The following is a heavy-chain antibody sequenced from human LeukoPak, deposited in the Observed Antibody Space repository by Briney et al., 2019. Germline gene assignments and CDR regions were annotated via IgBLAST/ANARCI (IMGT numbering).Heavy chain of an antibody. CDR3: AREVDTAMVSRDY. Sequence: GGSLRLSCAASGFTFSSYSMNWVRQAPGKGLEWVSSISSSSSYIYYADSVKGRFTISRDNAKNSLYLQMNSLRAEDTAVYYCAREVDTAMVSRDYWGQGTLVTVSS. D-gene: IGHD5-18*01. V-gene: IGHV3-21*01. CDR1: GFTFSSYS. J-gene: IGHJ4*02. CDR2: ISSSSSYI.